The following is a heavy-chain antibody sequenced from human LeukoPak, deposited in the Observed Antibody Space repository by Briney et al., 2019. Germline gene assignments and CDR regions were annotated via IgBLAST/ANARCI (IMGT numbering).Heavy chain of an antibody. J-gene: IGHJ4*02. Sequence: PSQTLSLTCTVSGGSISSGGYYWSWIRQHPGKGLEWIGYIYYSGSTYYNPSLKSRVTISVDTSKNQFSLKLSSVTAADTAVYYCARGPIAVAGKPFDYWGQGTLVTVSS. CDR3: ARGPIAVAGKPFDY. D-gene: IGHD6-19*01. V-gene: IGHV4-31*03. CDR1: GGSISSGGYY. CDR2: IYYSGST.